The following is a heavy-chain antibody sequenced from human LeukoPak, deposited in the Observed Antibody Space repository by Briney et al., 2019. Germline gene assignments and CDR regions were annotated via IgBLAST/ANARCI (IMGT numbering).Heavy chain of an antibody. Sequence: PGGSLRLSCAASGFTFSSYSMNWVRQAPGKGLEWVSSISSSSSYIYYADSVKGRFTISRDNAKNSLYLQMNSLRAEDTAVYYCAKDSVGGQNWFDPWGQGTLVTVSS. CDR2: ISSSSSYI. D-gene: IGHD2-15*01. CDR1: GFTFSSYS. J-gene: IGHJ5*02. V-gene: IGHV3-21*01. CDR3: AKDSVGGQNWFDP.